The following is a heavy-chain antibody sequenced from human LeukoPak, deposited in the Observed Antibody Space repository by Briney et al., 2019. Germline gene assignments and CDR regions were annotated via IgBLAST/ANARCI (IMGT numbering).Heavy chain of an antibody. CDR2: IYHSGST. CDR1: GGSFSGYY. J-gene: IGHJ6*02. V-gene: IGHV4-34*01. D-gene: IGHD3-9*01. CDR3: ARALLHFDILTGYHNQAYGMDV. Sequence: SETLSLTCAVYGGSFSGYYWSWIRQPPGKGLEWIGEIYHSGSTNYNPSLKSRVTISVDKSKNHFSLKLNSVTAADTAVYYCARALLHFDILTGYHNQAYGMDVWGQGTTVTVSS.